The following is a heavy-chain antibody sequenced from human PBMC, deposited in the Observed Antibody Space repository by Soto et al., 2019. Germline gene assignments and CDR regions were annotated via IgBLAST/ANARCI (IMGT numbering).Heavy chain of an antibody. V-gene: IGHV4-59*13. Sequence: QAPLRESGPGLVKPSETLSLTCIVSGDSMSPFYWNWIRQSPVKGLEWIGYIYYSGNTNYNPSLKSRVAISVDTSKNQFYLKLSAVTAADTAVYYCARGVYDYWSGYYAGSGLDVWGQGTTVIVSS. D-gene: IGHD3-3*01. J-gene: IGHJ6*02. CDR3: ARGVYDYWSGYYAGSGLDV. CDR1: GDSMSPFY. CDR2: IYYSGNT.